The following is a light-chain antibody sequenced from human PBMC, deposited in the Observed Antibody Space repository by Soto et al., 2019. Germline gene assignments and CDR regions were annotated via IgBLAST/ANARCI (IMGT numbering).Light chain of an antibody. CDR2: EVS. CDR3: SSYTSNSTLV. CDR1: SSDVGAYNY. Sequence: QSVLTQPASVSGSPGQSITICCTGTSSDVGAYNYVSWYQQHPDKAPKLMIFEVSDRPSGVSNRFSGSNSGNTASLTISGLQAEDEADYFCSSYTSNSTLVFGGGTKLTVL. V-gene: IGLV2-14*01. J-gene: IGLJ3*02.